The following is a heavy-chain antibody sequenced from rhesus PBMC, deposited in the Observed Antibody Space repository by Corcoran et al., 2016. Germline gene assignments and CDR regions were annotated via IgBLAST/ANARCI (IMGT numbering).Heavy chain of an antibody. CDR2: IGGSSGST. V-gene: IGHV4-127*01. J-gene: IGHJ4*01. CDR1: GYSISSGYG. D-gene: IGHD5-24*01. CDR3: AREGTGTAGTFDY. Sequence: QVQLQESGPGLVKPSETLSLTCAVSGYSISSGYGWSWIRQPPGKGLEWIGYIGGSSGSTNYNPSLKSRVTISKDTSKNQFSLKLSSVTAADTAVYYCAREGTGTAGTFDYLGQGVLVTVSS.